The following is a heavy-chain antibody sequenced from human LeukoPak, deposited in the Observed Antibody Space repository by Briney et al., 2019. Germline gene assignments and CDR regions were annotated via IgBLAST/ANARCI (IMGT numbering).Heavy chain of an antibody. D-gene: IGHD5-18*01. J-gene: IGHJ4*02. V-gene: IGHV4-39*01. CDR1: GGSISRSSYY. Sequence: PSETLSLTCTVSGGSISRSSYYWGWIRQPPGKGLEWIGSIYYSGSTYYNPSLKSRVTISVDTSKNQFSLKLSSVTAADTALYYCARQNVDTAMVTWSDYWGQGTLVTVSS. CDR2: IYYSGST. CDR3: ARQNVDTAMVTWSDY.